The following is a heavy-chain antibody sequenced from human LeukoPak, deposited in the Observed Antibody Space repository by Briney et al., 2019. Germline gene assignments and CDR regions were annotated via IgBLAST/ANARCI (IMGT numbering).Heavy chain of an antibody. D-gene: IGHD2-21*01. J-gene: IGHJ4*02. Sequence: GGSLRLSCEASGFTFSAYAMTWVRQAPGKGLEWVSVIYSGGSTYYEDSVKGRFIISRDKSKNTLYLQMNSLRAADTAVYYCAREGVIGKEGYWGQGSLVTVSS. CDR1: GFTFSAYA. CDR2: IYSGGST. CDR3: AREGVIGKEGY. V-gene: IGHV3-66*01.